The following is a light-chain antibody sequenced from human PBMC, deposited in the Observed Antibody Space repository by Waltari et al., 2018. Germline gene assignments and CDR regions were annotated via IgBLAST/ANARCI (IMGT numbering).Light chain of an antibody. CDR3: QQTYSFTRT. CDR1: QTISRY. CDR2: AAS. V-gene: IGKV1-39*01. Sequence: DIQMTQTPSSLSASVGDRATIPCRASQTISRYLNWYQQKPGKAPNLLIYAASSLQSGVPSRFSGSGSGRDFTLIITGLQPEDFATYYCQQTYSFTRTFGQGTKVEIK. J-gene: IGKJ1*01.